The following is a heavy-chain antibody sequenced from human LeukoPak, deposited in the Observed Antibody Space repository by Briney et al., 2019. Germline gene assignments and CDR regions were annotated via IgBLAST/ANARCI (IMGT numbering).Heavy chain of an antibody. V-gene: IGHV3-73*01. CDR2: IRSKANSYAT. Sequence: GGSLRLSCAASGFTFSGSAMHWVRQASGKGLEWVGRIRSKANSYATAYAASVKGRFTISRDDSKNTAYLQMNSLKTEDTAVYYCTRRLYYDSSGYYYDDHWGQGTLVTVSS. J-gene: IGHJ4*02. CDR1: GFTFSGSA. D-gene: IGHD3-22*01. CDR3: TRRLYYDSSGYYYDDH.